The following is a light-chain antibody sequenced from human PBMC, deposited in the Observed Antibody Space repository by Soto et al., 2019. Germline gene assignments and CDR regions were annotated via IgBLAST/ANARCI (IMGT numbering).Light chain of an antibody. CDR3: QKHNSAPY. CDR1: QGISNY. V-gene: IGKV1-27*01. J-gene: IGKJ3*01. CDR2: AAS. Sequence: DIQMTQSPSSLSASVGDRVTITCRASQGISNYVAWYQQKPGEVPNLLIYAASTLQSGVPSRFSGSGSGTDFTLTISSLQPEDVGTYYCQKHNSAPYFGPGTKVNLK.